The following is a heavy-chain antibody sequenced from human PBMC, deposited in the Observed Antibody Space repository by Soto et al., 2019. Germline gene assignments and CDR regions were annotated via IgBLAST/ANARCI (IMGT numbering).Heavy chain of an antibody. CDR3: AREGSSSSGIYDY. CDR2: IIPILGRA. J-gene: IGHJ4*02. Sequence: GASVKVSCKASGDTFRSYAISWVRQAPGQGLEWMGGIIPILGRADYAQKFQGRVTITADESTSTAYMELSSLRSEDTAVYYCAREGSSSSGIYDYWGQGTLVTVSS. V-gene: IGHV1-69*10. D-gene: IGHD6-6*01. CDR1: GDTFRSYA.